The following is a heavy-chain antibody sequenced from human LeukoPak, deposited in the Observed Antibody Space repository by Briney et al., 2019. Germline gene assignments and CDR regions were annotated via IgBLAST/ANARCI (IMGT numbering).Heavy chain of an antibody. CDR3: ASFLVEKRYYYDSSGQFPMDY. D-gene: IGHD3-22*01. Sequence: GRSLRLSCAASGFTFSSYAMHWVRQAPGKGLEWVAVISYDGSNKYYADSVKGRFTISRDNSKNTLYLQMNSLRAEDTAVYYCASFLVEKRYYYDSSGQFPMDYWGQGTLVTVSS. CDR1: GFTFSSYA. V-gene: IGHV3-30-3*01. CDR2: ISYDGSNK. J-gene: IGHJ4*02.